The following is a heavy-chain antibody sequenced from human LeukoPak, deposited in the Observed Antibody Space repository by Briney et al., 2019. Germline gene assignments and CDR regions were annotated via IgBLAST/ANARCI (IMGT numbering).Heavy chain of an antibody. Sequence: GGSLRLSCAASGFTFKNYGMNWVRQAPGKGLEWVSSVSDDGRNTYYADSVKGRFSISRDNSKNTLSLQMNSLRADDTAIYYCAKRVAYSDSFAYFDSWGQGTLVTVSS. D-gene: IGHD1-26*01. V-gene: IGHV3-23*01. J-gene: IGHJ4*02. CDR3: AKRVAYSDSFAYFDS. CDR2: VSDDGRNT. CDR1: GFTFKNYG.